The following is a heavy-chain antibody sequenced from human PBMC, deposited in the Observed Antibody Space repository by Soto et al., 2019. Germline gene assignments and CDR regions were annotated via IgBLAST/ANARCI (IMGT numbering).Heavy chain of an antibody. V-gene: IGHV4-34*01. D-gene: IGHD3-16*02. CDR2: INHSGST. CDR3: ARGKLSDYVWGSYRYHFDY. CDR1: GGSFSGYY. Sequence: NPSETLSLTCAVYGGSFSGYYWSWIRQPPWQGMEWIGEINHSGSTNYNPSLKSRVTISVDTSKNQFSLKLSSVTAADTAVYYCARGKLSDYVWGSYRYHFDYWGQGTVVTVSS. J-gene: IGHJ4*02.